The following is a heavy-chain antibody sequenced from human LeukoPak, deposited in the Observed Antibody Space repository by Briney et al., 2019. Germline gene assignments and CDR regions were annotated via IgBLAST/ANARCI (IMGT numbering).Heavy chain of an antibody. CDR2: ISGSGGST. CDR1: GFTFSSYA. Sequence: GGSLRLSCAASGFTFSSYAMSWVRQAPGKGLEWVSAISGSGGSTYYADSVKGRFTISRDNSKNTLYLQMNSLRAEDTAVYYCAKDLRYYDSSGYYPDAGYFDYWGQGTLVTVSS. J-gene: IGHJ4*02. D-gene: IGHD3-22*01. CDR3: AKDLRYYDSSGYYPDAGYFDY. V-gene: IGHV3-23*01.